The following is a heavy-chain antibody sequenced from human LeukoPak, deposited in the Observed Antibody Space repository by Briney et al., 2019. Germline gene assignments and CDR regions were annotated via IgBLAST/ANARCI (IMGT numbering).Heavy chain of an antibody. J-gene: IGHJ4*02. CDR3: ATGIMGGGYNSIDY. Sequence: GGSLRLSCAASGFTFSSYSMNWVRQAPGKGLEWVSSISGSSSYIYYADSMKGRFTISRDNSRNSLYLQMNSLRAEDTAVYYCATGIMGGGYNSIDYWGQGTLVTVSS. CDR2: ISGSSSYI. D-gene: IGHD5-24*01. CDR1: GFTFSSYS. V-gene: IGHV3-21*01.